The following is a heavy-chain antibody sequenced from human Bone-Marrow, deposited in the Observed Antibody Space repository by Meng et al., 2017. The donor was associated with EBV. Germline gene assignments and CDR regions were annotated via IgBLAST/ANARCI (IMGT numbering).Heavy chain of an antibody. D-gene: IGHD6-13*01. V-gene: IGHV4-4*02. J-gene: IGHJ4*02. CDR2: IYHSGST. CDR3: ASLAAAGPPFDY. CDR1: GGSIRSSNV. Sequence: QGQLQRLGPELVKTSGTRTLTCAVSGGSIRSSNVWSWVRKPPGKGLEWIGEIYHSGSTNYNPSLKSRVTISVDKSKNQFSLKLSSATAADTAVYYCASLAAAGPPFDYWGQGTLVTVSS.